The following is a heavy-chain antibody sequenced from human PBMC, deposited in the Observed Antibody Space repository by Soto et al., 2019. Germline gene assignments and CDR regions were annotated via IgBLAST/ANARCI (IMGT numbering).Heavy chain of an antibody. CDR2: IYHPGGT. CDR3: ARGARGYTYGRWFDP. V-gene: IGHV4-4*02. CDR1: GGSISSSNW. D-gene: IGHD5-18*01. Sequence: PSETLSLTCAVSGGSISSSNWWSWVRQPPGKGLEWIGEIYHPGGTNYNPYLKSRVTISVDTSRNQFSLNLRSVTAADTAVYYCARGARGYTYGRWFDPWGQGTLVTVSS. J-gene: IGHJ5*02.